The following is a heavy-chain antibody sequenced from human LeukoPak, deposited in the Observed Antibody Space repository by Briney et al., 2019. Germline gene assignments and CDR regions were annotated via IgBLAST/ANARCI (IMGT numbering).Heavy chain of an antibody. CDR2: IHYGGST. CDR3: ACGTYYYFDY. D-gene: IGHD1-26*01. V-gene: IGHV4-59*01. Sequence: PSETLSLTCTVSGASISSYYWSLIRQPPGKGLEWIGYIHYGGSTNYNPSLKSRVTISVDTSKNQLSLNLNSVTAADTALYYCACGTYYYFDYWGQGTLVTVSS. CDR1: GASISSYY. J-gene: IGHJ4*02.